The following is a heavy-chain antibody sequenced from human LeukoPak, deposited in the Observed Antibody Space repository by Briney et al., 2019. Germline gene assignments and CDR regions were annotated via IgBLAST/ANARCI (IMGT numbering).Heavy chain of an antibody. CDR2: IYYSGST. V-gene: IGHV4-39*07. CDR3: AREDRGRLGELSSYWFDP. D-gene: IGHD3-16*02. CDR1: GGSISSSSYY. Sequence: SSETLSLTCTVSGGSISSSSYYWGWIRQPPGKGLEWIGSIYYSGSTYYNPSLKSRVTISVDTSKNQFSLKLSSVTAADTAVYYCAREDRGRLGELSSYWFDPWGQGTLVTVSS. J-gene: IGHJ5*02.